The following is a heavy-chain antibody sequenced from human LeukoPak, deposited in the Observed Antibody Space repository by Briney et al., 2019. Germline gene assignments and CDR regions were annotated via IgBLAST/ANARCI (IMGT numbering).Heavy chain of an antibody. CDR2: INPNSGGT. CDR1: GYTFTGYY. J-gene: IGHJ4*02. D-gene: IGHD2-2*01. V-gene: IGHV1-2*02. Sequence: ASVKVSCKASGYTFTGYYMHWVRQAPGRGVEWMGWINPNSGGTNYAQKCQGRVTMTRDTSISTAYMELSRLRSDDTAVYYCAKAQPYCSSTSCYVRLVDYWGQGTLVTVSS. CDR3: AKAQPYCSSTSCYVRLVDY.